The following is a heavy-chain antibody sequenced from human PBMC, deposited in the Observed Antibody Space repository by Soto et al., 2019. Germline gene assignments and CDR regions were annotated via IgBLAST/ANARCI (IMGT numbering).Heavy chain of an antibody. CDR1: GFTFSSYA. D-gene: IGHD3-3*01. Sequence: GGSLRLSCAASGFTFSSYAMSWVRQAPGKGLEWVSAISGSGGSTYYADSVKGWFTISRDNSKNTLYLQMNSLRAEDTAVYYCAKDDLEWLFSDYWGQGTLVTVSS. CDR3: AKDDLEWLFSDY. V-gene: IGHV3-23*01. CDR2: ISGSGGST. J-gene: IGHJ4*02.